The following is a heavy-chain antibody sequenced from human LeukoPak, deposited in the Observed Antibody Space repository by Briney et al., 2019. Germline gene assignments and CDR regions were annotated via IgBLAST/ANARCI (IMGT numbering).Heavy chain of an antibody. CDR1: GGSISSGSYY. J-gene: IGHJ6*03. Sequence: SETLSLTCTVSGGSISSGSYYWSWIRQPAGKGLEWIGRIYTSGSTNYNPSLKSRVTISVDTSKNQFSLKLSSVTAADTAVYYCARHPRSEYYYYMDVWGKGTTVTISS. V-gene: IGHV4-61*02. CDR2: IYTSGST. CDR3: ARHPRSEYYYYMDV.